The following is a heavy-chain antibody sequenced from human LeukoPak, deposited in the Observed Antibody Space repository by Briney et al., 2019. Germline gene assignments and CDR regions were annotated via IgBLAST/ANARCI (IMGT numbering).Heavy chain of an antibody. Sequence: PSETLSLTCTVSGGSISSSSYYWGWIRQPPGKGLEWIGSIYYSGSTYYNPSLKSRVTISVDTSKNQFSLKLSSVTAADTAVYYCARHEARDSSSSTPPNWFDPWGQGTLVTVSS. J-gene: IGHJ5*02. D-gene: IGHD6-13*01. CDR2: IYYSGST. V-gene: IGHV4-39*01. CDR1: GGSISSSSYY. CDR3: ARHEARDSSSSTPPNWFDP.